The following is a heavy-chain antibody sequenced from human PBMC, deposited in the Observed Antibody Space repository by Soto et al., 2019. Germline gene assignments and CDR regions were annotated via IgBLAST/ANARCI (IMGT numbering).Heavy chain of an antibody. CDR2: IYYSGST. CDR3: ARDRIVVVPAALRYYGMDV. D-gene: IGHD2-2*01. CDR1: GGSISSGGYY. V-gene: IGHV4-31*03. J-gene: IGHJ6*02. Sequence: SETLSLTCTVSGGSISSGGYYWSWIRQHPGKGLEWIGYIYYSGSTYYNPSLKSRVTISVDPSKNQFSLKLSSVTAADTAVYYCARDRIVVVPAALRYYGMDVWGQGTTVTVSS.